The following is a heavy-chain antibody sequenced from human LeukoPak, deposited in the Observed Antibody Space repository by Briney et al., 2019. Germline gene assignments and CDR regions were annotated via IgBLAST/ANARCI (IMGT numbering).Heavy chain of an antibody. CDR2: IYTSGDT. V-gene: IGHV4-61*02. CDR3: ASGISADLY. CDR1: GGSLSSGTDY. Sequence: SQTLSLTCTVSGGSLSSGTDYWSWIRQPAGKGLEWIGRIYTSGDTNYNPSLKSRVTISVDTSKNQFSLKLNSVTAADTAVYYCASGISADLYWGQGTLVTVSS. J-gene: IGHJ4*02. D-gene: IGHD6-13*01.